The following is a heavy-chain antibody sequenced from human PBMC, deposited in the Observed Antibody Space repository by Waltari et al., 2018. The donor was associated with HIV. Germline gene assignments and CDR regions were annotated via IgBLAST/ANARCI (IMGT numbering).Heavy chain of an antibody. V-gene: IGHV2-26*01. CDR1: GFPLSNDRMG. Sequence: QVTLKESGPVLVKPTETLTLTCTVSGFPLSNDRMGVSWIRQPPGKALEWLAHIFSSDEKSYSTSLKSRLTISKDTSKSQVVLTMTNMDRVDTATYYCARIRDGIRVYGSGYYFDYWGQGTLVTVSS. CDR2: IFSSDEK. CDR3: ARIRDGIRVYGSGYYFDY. D-gene: IGHD3-10*01. J-gene: IGHJ4*02.